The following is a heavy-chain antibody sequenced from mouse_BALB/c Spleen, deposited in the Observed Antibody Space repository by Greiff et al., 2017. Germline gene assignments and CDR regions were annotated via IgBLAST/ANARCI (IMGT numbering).Heavy chain of an antibody. J-gene: IGHJ2*01. CDR3: ARHWDY. CDR2: ISNGGGST. CDR1: GFTFSSYT. V-gene: IGHV5-12-2*01. Sequence: EVQVVESGGGLVKPGGSLKLSCAASGFTFSSYTMSWVRQTPEKRLEWVAYISNGGGSTYYPDTVKGRFTISRDNAKNTLYLQMSSLKSEDTAMYYCARHWDYWGQGTTLTVSS.